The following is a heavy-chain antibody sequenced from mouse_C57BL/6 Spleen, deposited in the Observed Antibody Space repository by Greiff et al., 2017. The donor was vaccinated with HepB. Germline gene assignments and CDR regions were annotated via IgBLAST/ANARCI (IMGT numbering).Heavy chain of an antibody. CDR2: IYPGDGDT. CDR3: ARQGGNWFAY. Sequence: VKLQESGPELVKPGASVKISCKASGYAFSSSWMNWVKQRPGKGLEWIGRIYPGDGDTNYNGKFKGKATLTADKSSSTAYMQLSSLTSEDSAVYFCARQGGNWFAYWGQGTLVTVSA. V-gene: IGHV1-82*01. J-gene: IGHJ3*01. CDR1: GYAFSSSW.